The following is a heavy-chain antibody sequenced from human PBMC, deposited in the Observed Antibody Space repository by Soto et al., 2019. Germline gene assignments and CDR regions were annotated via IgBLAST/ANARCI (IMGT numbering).Heavy chain of an antibody. CDR3: ARGDY. CDR1: GYTFTTYD. Sequence: QVPLVQSGAEVKKPGASVKVSCKASGYTFTTYDINWVRQATGQGLEWMGWMNPNSGYTIYAQKFQGRVSLTRITSISTPHPELSSLTSEDTGVYFCARGDYWGQGTLVTVS. V-gene: IGHV1-8*01. J-gene: IGHJ4*02. CDR2: MNPNSGYT.